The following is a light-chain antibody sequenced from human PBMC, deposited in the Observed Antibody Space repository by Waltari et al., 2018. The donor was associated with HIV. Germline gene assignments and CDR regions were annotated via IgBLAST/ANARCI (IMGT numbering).Light chain of an antibody. CDR2: LGS. Sequence: DIVMTQSPLSLPVTPGEPASISCRSSQSLLHLNGYNYLDWYLQKPGQPPQLLIYLGSHRAPGVPDRFSGSVSGTDFTLKISRVEAEDVGVYYCMQALQTVSTFGQGTKLEIK. J-gene: IGKJ2*01. V-gene: IGKV2-28*01. CDR3: MQALQTVST. CDR1: QSLLHLNGYNY.